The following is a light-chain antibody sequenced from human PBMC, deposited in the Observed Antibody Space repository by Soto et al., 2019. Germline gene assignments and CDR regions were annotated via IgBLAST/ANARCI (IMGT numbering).Light chain of an antibody. J-gene: IGLJ1*01. CDR1: YIGSKS. Sequence: SYELTLPPSVSVAPGQTARITCGGNYIGSKSVHWYQQEPGQAPVLVVYDDSDRPSGIPERFSGSNSGNTATLTISRVEAGDEADYYCQVWDSSSDHYVFGTGTKVTVL. CDR2: DDS. CDR3: QVWDSSSDHYV. V-gene: IGLV3-21*02.